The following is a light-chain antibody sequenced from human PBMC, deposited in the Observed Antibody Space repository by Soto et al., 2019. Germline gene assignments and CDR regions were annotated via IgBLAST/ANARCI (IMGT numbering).Light chain of an antibody. CDR2: SNN. CDR1: SSNIGSNT. J-gene: IGLJ1*01. CDR3: AAWDDSLNGGV. V-gene: IGLV1-44*01. Sequence: QSVLTQPTSASGTPGQRVTISCSGSSSNIGSNTVNWYQQLPGTAPKLLIYSNNQRPSGVPDRFSGSKSGTSASLAISGLQSEDEADYYCAAWDDSLNGGVFGTGTKLTVL.